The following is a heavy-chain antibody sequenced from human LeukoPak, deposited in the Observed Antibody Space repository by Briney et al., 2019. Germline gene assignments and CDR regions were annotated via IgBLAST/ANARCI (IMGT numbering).Heavy chain of an antibody. CDR3: ATEVGQWLVRT. J-gene: IGHJ5*02. CDR1: GYSISSGYY. D-gene: IGHD6-19*01. V-gene: IGHV4-38-2*01. Sequence: PSETLSLTCGVSGYSISSGYYWGWIRQPPGKGLEWIGGIYHSGRTYYNPSLKSRVTISVDTSKNQFSLKLTSVTAADTAVYYCATEVGQWLVRTWGQGTLVTVSS. CDR2: IYHSGRT.